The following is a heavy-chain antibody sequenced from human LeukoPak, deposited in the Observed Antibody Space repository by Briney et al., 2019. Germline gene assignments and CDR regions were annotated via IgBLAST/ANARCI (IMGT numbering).Heavy chain of an antibody. CDR2: ISCYNGKT. CDR1: GYTFTNYG. Sequence: ASVKVSCKASGYTFTNYGISWVRQAPGQGLEWMGWISCYNGKTNYAQNLQGRVTVTTDTSTSTTYMELRSLRSDDTAVYYCARWSGGSDWRYHYGMDVWGQGTTVTVSS. V-gene: IGHV1-18*01. J-gene: IGHJ6*02. CDR3: ARWSGGSDWRYHYGMDV. D-gene: IGHD6-19*01.